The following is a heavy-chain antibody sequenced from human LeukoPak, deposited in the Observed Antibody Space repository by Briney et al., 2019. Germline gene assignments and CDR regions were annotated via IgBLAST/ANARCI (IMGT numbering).Heavy chain of an antibody. CDR1: GFTFSSYA. D-gene: IGHD3-22*01. V-gene: IGHV3-23*01. Sequence: GGSLRLSCAASGFTFSSYAMSWVRQAPGKGLEGVSAISGSGGSTYYADSVKGRFTISRDNSKNTLYLQMNSLRAEDTAVYYCAKTRLYDSSGYYSYYFDYWGQGTLVTVSS. J-gene: IGHJ4*02. CDR3: AKTRLYDSSGYYSYYFDY. CDR2: ISGSGGST.